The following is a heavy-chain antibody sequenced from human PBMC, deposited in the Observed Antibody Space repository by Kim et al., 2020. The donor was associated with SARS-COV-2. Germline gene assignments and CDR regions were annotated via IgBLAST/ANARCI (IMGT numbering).Heavy chain of an antibody. V-gene: IGHV3-64D*09. CDR1: GFTFSSYA. J-gene: IGHJ3*02. CDR3: VSNYGDYGNDAFDI. D-gene: IGHD4-17*01. Sequence: GGSLRLSCSASGFTFSSYAMHWVRQAPGKGLEYVSAISSNGGSTYYADSVKGRFTISRDNSKNTLYLQMSSLRAEDTAVYYCVSNYGDYGNDAFDIWGQGTMVTVSS. CDR2: ISSNGGST.